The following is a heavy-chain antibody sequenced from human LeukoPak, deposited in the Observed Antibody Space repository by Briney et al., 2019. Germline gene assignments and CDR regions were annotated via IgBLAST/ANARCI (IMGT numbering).Heavy chain of an antibody. V-gene: IGHV4-61*02. CDR2: IYTSGST. Sequence: PSETLSLTCTVSGGSISSGSYYWSWIRQPAGRGLEWIGRIYTSGSTDYNPSLKSRVTISVDTSKNQFSLNLSSVTAADTAVYYCAREGFLEWLSQYYYYMDVWGRGTTVTVSS. D-gene: IGHD3-3*01. CDR3: AREGFLEWLSQYYYYMDV. CDR1: GGSISSGSYY. J-gene: IGHJ6*03.